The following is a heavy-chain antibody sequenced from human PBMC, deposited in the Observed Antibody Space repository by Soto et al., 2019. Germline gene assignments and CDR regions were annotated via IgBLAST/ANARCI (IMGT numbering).Heavy chain of an antibody. Sequence: SETLSLTCTVSGGSISSYYWSWIRQPPGKGLEWIGYIYYSGSTNYNPSLKSRVTISVDTSKNQFSLKLSSVTVADTAVYYCARGDGYNSYYFDYWGQGTLVTVSS. D-gene: IGHD5-12*01. CDR1: GGSISSYY. CDR3: ARGDGYNSYYFDY. J-gene: IGHJ4*02. CDR2: IYYSGST. V-gene: IGHV4-59*13.